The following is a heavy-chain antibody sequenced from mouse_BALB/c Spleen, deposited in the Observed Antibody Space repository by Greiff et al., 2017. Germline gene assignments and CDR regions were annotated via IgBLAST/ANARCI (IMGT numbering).Heavy chain of an antibody. CDR2: INPYNDGT. V-gene: IGHV1-14*01. CDR3: ARLDWVYAMDY. Sequence: EVQLQQSGPELVKPGASVKMSCKASGYTFTSYVMHWVKQKPGQGLEWIGYINPYNDGTKYNEKFKGKATLTSDKSSSTAYMELSSLTSEDSEVYYCARLDWVYAMDYWGQGTSVTVSS. J-gene: IGHJ4*01. CDR1: GYTFTSYV. D-gene: IGHD4-1*01.